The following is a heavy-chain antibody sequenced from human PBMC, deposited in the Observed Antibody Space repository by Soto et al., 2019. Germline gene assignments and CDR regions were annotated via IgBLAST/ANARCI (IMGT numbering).Heavy chain of an antibody. CDR1: GGSFSDYY. CDR3: ARGPGGYSYGRWFDP. D-gene: IGHD5-18*01. J-gene: IGHJ5*02. V-gene: IGHV4-34*01. Sequence: SETLSLTCVVYGGSFSDYYWSWIRQPPGKGLEWIGEINDSGNTNHNPSLKSRVTISLDTSKNQFSLKLSSVTAADTAVYYCARGPGGYSYGRWFDPWGQGTLVTVSS. CDR2: INDSGNT.